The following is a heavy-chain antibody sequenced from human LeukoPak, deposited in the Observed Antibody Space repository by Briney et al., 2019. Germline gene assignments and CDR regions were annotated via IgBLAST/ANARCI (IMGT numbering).Heavy chain of an antibody. V-gene: IGHV3-48*02. CDR2: ISSSSSTI. CDR3: TPHRDGNYPFDY. J-gene: IGHJ4*02. D-gene: IGHD1-7*01. Sequence: GGSLRLSCAVSGFTVSSNYMSWVRQAPGKGLEWVSYISSSSSTIYYADSVKGRFTVSRDSAKNSLYLQMNSLRDEDTAVYYCTPHRDGNYPFDYWGQGTLVAVSS. CDR1: GFTVSSNY.